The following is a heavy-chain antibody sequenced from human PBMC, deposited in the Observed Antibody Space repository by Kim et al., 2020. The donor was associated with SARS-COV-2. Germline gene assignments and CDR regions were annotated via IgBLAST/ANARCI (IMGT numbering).Heavy chain of an antibody. J-gene: IGHJ4*02. D-gene: IGHD1-1*01. V-gene: IGHV3-23*01. CDR3: ASTWNDEGTSDY. Sequence: YADSVKGRFTISRDNSKNTLDLQMNSLRAEDTAVYYCASTWNDEGTSDYWGQGTLVTVSS.